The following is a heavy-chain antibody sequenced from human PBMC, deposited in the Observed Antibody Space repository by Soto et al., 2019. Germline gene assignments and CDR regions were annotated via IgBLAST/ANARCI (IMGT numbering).Heavy chain of an antibody. CDR2: ISYDGSNE. D-gene: IGHD3-3*01. J-gene: IGHJ4*02. Sequence: QVQLVESGGGVVQPGRSLRLSCAASRFTFSNYGMHWVRQAPGKGLEWVALISYDGSNEYYADSVKGRFTISRDNSKNPLYLQMNNLRAEDTAVYYCANPLLRHSEWYFDYWGQGSLVAVSS. CDR3: ANPLLRHSEWYFDY. CDR1: RFTFSNYG. V-gene: IGHV3-30*18.